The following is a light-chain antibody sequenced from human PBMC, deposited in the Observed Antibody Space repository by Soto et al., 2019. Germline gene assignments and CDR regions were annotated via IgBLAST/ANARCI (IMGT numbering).Light chain of an antibody. Sequence: ESVLTKSQGILCLSPGERATLSCRASQSLTSSYLAWYQQKPAQAPRLLIYAASRRATGIPDRFSGSGSGTDFTLIISRLEAEDSAVYYCQYYDTSPAWTFGQGTKVDIK. V-gene: IGKV3-20*01. CDR1: QSLTSSY. J-gene: IGKJ1*01. CDR3: QYYDTSPAWT. CDR2: AAS.